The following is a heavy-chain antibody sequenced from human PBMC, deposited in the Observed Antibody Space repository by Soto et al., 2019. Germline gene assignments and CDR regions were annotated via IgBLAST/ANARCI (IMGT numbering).Heavy chain of an antibody. Sequence: PSETLALTCAVSGGSFSGYYWNWIRQPPGKGLEWIGEINHSGSTNYNPSLKSRVTISVDTSKNQFSLKLSSVTAADTAVYYCAIRRGGHSYGYRDYWGQGTLVTVSS. V-gene: IGHV4-34*01. CDR2: INHSGST. CDR3: AIRRGGHSYGYRDY. J-gene: IGHJ4*02. CDR1: GGSFSGYY. D-gene: IGHD5-18*01.